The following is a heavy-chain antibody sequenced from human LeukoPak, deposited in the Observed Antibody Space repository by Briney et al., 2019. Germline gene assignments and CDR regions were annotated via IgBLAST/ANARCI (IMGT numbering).Heavy chain of an antibody. J-gene: IGHJ3*01. CDR3: AREGMVRGVPDAFDL. Sequence: GGSPRLSCAASGFTFSSYWMDWVRQVPGKGLEWVANIKQDGIEKYFVGSVRGRFAISRDNAKNSLYLQMNSLRVEDTAVYYCAREGMVRGVPDAFDLWGQGTMVTVSS. CDR1: GFTFSSYW. V-gene: IGHV3-7*01. CDR2: IKQDGIEK. D-gene: IGHD3-10*01.